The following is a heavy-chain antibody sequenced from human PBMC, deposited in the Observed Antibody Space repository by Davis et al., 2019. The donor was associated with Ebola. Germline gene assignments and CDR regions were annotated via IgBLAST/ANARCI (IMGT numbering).Heavy chain of an antibody. CDR3: ARSRMVRGVRGFFDL. V-gene: IGHV4-31*03. CDR2: IYYSGST. CDR1: GGSISSGGYY. Sequence: PSETLSLTCTVSGGSISSGGYYWSWIRQHPGKGLEWIGYIYYSGSTYYNPSLKSRVTISVDKSKNQFSLKLSSVTAADTAVYYCARSRMVRGVRGFFDLWGRGTLVTVSS. D-gene: IGHD3-10*01. J-gene: IGHJ2*01.